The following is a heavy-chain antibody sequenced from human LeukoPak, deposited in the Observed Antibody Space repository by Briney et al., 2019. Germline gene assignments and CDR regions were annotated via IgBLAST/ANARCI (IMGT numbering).Heavy chain of an antibody. J-gene: IGHJ4*02. V-gene: IGHV3-23*01. Sequence: GGSLRLSCAASGFTFSDYYMSWVRQAPGKGLEWVSAISGSGDSTYYADSVKGRFTISRDNSKNTLYLQMDSLRAEDTAVYYCAKDRSDTTVVYNFDYWGQGTLVTVSS. D-gene: IGHD2-21*01. CDR3: AKDRSDTTVVYNFDY. CDR1: GFTFSDYY. CDR2: ISGSGDST.